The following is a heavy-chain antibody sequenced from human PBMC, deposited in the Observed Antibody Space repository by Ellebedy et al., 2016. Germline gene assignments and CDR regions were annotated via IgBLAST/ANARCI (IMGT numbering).Heavy chain of an antibody. Sequence: GGSLRLSXAASGFTFSSYAMSWVRQTPGKGLEWVSGISNSGADTYHADSVKGRFTMSRDNSKNTLYLQMNSLITEDTAVYYCARDHDETGDIWGQGTQVTVSS. CDR3: ARDHDETGDI. D-gene: IGHD3-16*01. CDR2: ISNSGADT. J-gene: IGHJ3*02. V-gene: IGHV3-23*01. CDR1: GFTFSSYA.